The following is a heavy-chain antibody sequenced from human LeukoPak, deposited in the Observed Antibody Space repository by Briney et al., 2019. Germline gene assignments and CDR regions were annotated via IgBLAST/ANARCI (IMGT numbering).Heavy chain of an antibody. CDR1: GGSISSSSYY. D-gene: IGHD3-10*01. CDR3: ARQRHYGSGSYPDY. CDR2: IYYSGST. J-gene: IGHJ4*02. V-gene: IGHV4-39*01. Sequence: QLQLQESGPGLVKPSETLSLTCTVSGGSISSSSYYWGWIRQPLGKGLEWIGSIYYSGSTYYNPSLKSRVTISVDTSKNQFSLKLSSVTAADTAVYYCARQRHYGSGSYPDYWGQGTLVTVSS.